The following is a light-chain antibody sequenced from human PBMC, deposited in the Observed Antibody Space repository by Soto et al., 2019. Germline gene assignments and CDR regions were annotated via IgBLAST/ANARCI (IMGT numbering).Light chain of an antibody. J-gene: IGKJ1*01. Sequence: DIQMTQSPSSLSASVGDRVTITCQASQDIRNFLNWYQQKPGKAPRRLIYSASRLQSGVPSRFSGSGSGTEFTLTISSLQPEDFATYYCLQHNSYPWTFGRGTKGDNK. CDR1: QDIRNF. CDR3: LQHNSYPWT. V-gene: IGKV1-17*01. CDR2: SAS.